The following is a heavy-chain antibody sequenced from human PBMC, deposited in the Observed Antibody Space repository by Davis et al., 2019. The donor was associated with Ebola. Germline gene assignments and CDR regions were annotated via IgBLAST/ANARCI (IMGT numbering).Heavy chain of an antibody. Sequence: GGSLRLSCAASGFTFSSYWMSWVRQAPGKGLEWVANIKQDGSEKYYVDSVKGRFTISRDNAKNSLYLQMNSLRAEDTAVYYCAKDGRGFSNQYVDTAMAGTLYFDYWGQGTLVTVSS. CDR2: IKQDGSEK. CDR1: GFTFSSYW. J-gene: IGHJ4*02. CDR3: AKDGRGFSNQYVDTAMAGTLYFDY. V-gene: IGHV3-7*03. D-gene: IGHD5-18*01.